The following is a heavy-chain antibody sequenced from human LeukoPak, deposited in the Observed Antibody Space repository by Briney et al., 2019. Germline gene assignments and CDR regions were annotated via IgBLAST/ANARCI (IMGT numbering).Heavy chain of an antibody. CDR2: IKSKNDGGTT. Sequence: GGSLRLSCAASGFTFSNAWMSWVRHAPAQGLERVGRIKSKNDGGTTDYAAPVKGRFTISRDDSKNTLYLQMNSLKTEDTAVYYCTTDKVKEGYCSSTSCADYWGQGTLVTVSS. V-gene: IGHV3-15*01. CDR1: GFTFSNAW. CDR3: TTDKVKEGYCSSTSCADY. J-gene: IGHJ4*02. D-gene: IGHD2-2*01.